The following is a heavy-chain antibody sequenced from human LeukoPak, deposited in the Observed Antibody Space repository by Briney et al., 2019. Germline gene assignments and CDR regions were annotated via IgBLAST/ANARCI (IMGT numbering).Heavy chain of an antibody. CDR2: ISYDGSKK. CDR1: GFTFSSYA. V-gene: IGHV3-30*04. J-gene: IGHJ6*02. D-gene: IGHD3-10*01. Sequence: GGSLRLSCAASGFTFSSYAMHWVRQAPGKGLEWVAVISYDGSKKYYADSVKGRFTISRDNSKNTLYLQMNSLRAEDTAVYYCARDRYYGSAPSHYYYYGMDVWGQGTTVTVSS. CDR3: ARDRYYGSAPSHYYYYGMDV.